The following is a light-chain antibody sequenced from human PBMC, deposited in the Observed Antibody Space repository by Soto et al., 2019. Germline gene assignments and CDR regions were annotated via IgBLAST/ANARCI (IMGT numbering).Light chain of an antibody. CDR3: QQSYSTL. Sequence: DIQTTQSPSSLSASVGDRVTITCRASQSISSYLNWYQQKPGKAPKLLIYAASSLQSGVPSRFSGSGSGTDFTLTISSLQPEDFATYYCQQSYSTLFGQGTKVEIK. CDR2: AAS. V-gene: IGKV1-39*01. J-gene: IGKJ1*01. CDR1: QSISSY.